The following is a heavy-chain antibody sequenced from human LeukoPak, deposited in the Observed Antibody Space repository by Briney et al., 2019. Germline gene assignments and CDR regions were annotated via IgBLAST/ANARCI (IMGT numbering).Heavy chain of an antibody. D-gene: IGHD3-3*01. Sequence: KASETLSLTCTVSGGSISSGGYWWSWIRQYPGKGLEWIGYIYYSGSIYYNPSLRSRVTMSVGTSQNQYSLKLNSVTAADTAVYYCARAIVTPSGYVWYFDLWGRGTLVTVSS. J-gene: IGHJ2*01. CDR3: ARAIVTPSGYVWYFDL. CDR2: IYYSGSI. CDR1: GGSISSGGYW. V-gene: IGHV4-31*03.